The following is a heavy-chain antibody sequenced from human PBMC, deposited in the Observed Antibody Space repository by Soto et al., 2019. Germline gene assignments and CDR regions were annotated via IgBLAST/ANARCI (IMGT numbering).Heavy chain of an antibody. V-gene: IGHV3-21*01. CDR1: GFTFNTYT. D-gene: IGHD1-26*01. CDR3: RREEYDY. CDR2: ISRTSDYI. Sequence: EVQLVESGGGLVKPGGSLRLSCAASGFTFNTYTMSWVRQAPGRGLEWVASISRTSDYIFYVDSVKGRFTISRDNAQNSLYLQMSSLSAEDTAVYYCRREEYDYWGQGTLVTVSS. J-gene: IGHJ4*02.